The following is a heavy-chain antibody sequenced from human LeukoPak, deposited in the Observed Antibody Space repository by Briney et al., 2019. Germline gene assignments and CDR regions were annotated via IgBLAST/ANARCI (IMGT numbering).Heavy chain of an antibody. D-gene: IGHD1-14*01. CDR1: GYTFTSYG. J-gene: IGHJ5*02. Sequence: GASVKVSCKASGYTFTSYGIGWVRQAPGQGLEWMGWISTYNGNTNYAQKLQGRVTMTTDTSTSTAYTELRSLRSDDTAVYYCARDIKRSRARWENLGFDPWGQGTLVTVSS. CDR2: ISTYNGNT. CDR3: ARDIKRSRARWENLGFDP. V-gene: IGHV1-18*01.